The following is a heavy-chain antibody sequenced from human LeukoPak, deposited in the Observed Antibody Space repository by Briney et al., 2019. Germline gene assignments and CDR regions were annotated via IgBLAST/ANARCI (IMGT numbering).Heavy chain of an antibody. J-gene: IGHJ4*02. D-gene: IGHD6-6*01. CDR3: ATGGVSSSSSFDY. CDR1: GFTFSSYE. V-gene: IGHV3-48*03. Sequence: GGSLRLSCAASGFTFSSYEMNWVRQAPGKGLEWVSYISSSGSTIYYADSVKGRFTISRDNAKNSLYLQMNSLRAEDTAVYYCATGGVSSSSSFDYWGQGALVTVSS. CDR2: ISSSGSTI.